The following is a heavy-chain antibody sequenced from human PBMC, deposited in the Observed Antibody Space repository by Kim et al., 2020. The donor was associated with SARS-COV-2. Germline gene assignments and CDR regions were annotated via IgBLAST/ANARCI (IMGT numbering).Heavy chain of an antibody. D-gene: IGHD3-22*01. Sequence: EDYVKGRFTIARDNAKTKMYLQMNSLRAEDTAVYYCAKDWAMIVVVYFDYWGQGTLVTVSS. CDR3: AKDWAMIVVVYFDY. V-gene: IGHV3-23*01. J-gene: IGHJ4*02.